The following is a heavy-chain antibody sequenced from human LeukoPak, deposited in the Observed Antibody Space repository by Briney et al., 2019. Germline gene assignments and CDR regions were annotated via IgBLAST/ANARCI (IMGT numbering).Heavy chain of an antibody. V-gene: IGHV3-30*15. D-gene: IGHD6-13*01. Sequence: PGGSLRLSCAPSGFTFSTYAKPWVRQAPGKGLVWVTVMSYDGANKYYADSVEGRFTISRDNSKNTLYLQMSSLRAEDTAVYYCARDFPHISSISFAFDFWGQGNLVTVSS. CDR2: MSYDGANK. CDR3: ARDFPHISSISFAFDF. CDR1: GFTFSTYA. J-gene: IGHJ4*02.